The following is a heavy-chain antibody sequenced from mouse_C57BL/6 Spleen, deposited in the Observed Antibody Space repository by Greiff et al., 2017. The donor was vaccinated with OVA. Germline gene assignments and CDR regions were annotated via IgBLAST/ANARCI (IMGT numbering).Heavy chain of an antibody. Sequence: QVQLQQSGAELVRPGASVKMSCKASGYTFTSYNMHWVKQTPRQGLEWIGAIYPGNGDTSYNQKFKGKATLTVDNTSSTAYMQLSSLTSEDSAVYFGARWLQFGYFDYWGQGTTLTVSS. CDR2: IYPGNGDT. CDR1: GYTFTSYN. J-gene: IGHJ2*01. V-gene: IGHV1-12*01. CDR3: ARWLQFGYFDY.